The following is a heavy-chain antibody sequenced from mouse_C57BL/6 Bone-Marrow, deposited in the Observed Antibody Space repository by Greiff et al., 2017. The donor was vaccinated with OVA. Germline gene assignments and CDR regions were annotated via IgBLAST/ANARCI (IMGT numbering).Heavy chain of an antibody. J-gene: IGHJ2*01. D-gene: IGHD1-1*01. V-gene: IGHV5-6*01. CDR2: ISSGGSYT. CDR3: ARHGYYGSSYYFDY. Sequence: EVQLVASGGDLVKPGGSLKLSCAASGFTFSSYGMSWVRQTPDKRLEWVATISSGGSYTYYPDSVKGRFTISRDNAKNTLYLQMSSLKSEDTAMYYCARHGYYGSSYYFDYWGQGTTLTVSS. CDR1: GFTFSSYG.